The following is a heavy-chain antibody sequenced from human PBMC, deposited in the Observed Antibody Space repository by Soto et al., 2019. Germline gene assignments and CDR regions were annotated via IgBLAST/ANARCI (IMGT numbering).Heavy chain of an antibody. D-gene: IGHD2-2*01. CDR1: GFTFSDYY. J-gene: IGHJ4*02. CDR2: ISSSSSYT. Sequence: QVQLLESGGGLVKPGGSLRLSCAASGFTFSDYYMSWIRQAPGKGLEWVSYISSSSSYTNYADSVKGRFTISRDKAKNSLYLQLNSLRAEDPALYYCARACTRCYVPDYWGQGTLVTVSS. V-gene: IGHV3-11*06. CDR3: ARACTRCYVPDY.